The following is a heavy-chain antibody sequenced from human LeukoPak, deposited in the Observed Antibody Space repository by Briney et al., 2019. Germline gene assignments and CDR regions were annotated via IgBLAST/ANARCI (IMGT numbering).Heavy chain of an antibody. Sequence: ASVKVSCKVSGYTLTSYYMHWVRQAPGQELEWMGIINPSGGSTSYAQKFQGRVTMTRDTSTSTVYMELSSLRSEDTAVYYCARAHSGGGDSSGWYYFDYWGQGTLVTVSS. CDR2: INPSGGST. CDR1: GYTLTSYY. V-gene: IGHV1-46*01. D-gene: IGHD6-19*01. CDR3: ARAHSGGGDSSGWYYFDY. J-gene: IGHJ4*02.